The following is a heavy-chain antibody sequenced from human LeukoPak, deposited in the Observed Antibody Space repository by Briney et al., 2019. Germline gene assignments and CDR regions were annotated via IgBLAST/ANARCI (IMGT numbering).Heavy chain of an antibody. CDR2: IYYSGNT. J-gene: IGHJ4*02. Sequence: GSLRLSCAASGFTFSSYTMNWVRQPPGKGLEWIGYIYYSGNTNYNPSLKSPVSISVDTSKNQFSLKLSSVTAADTAVYYCARGPTRYYFDYWGQGILVTVSS. V-gene: IGHV4-59*01. CDR1: GFTFSSYT. D-gene: IGHD1/OR15-1a*01. CDR3: ARGPTRYYFDY.